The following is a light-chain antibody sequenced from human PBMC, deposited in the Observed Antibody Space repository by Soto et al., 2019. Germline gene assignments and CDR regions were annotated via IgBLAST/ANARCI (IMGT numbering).Light chain of an antibody. V-gene: IGKV3-15*01. CDR2: RAS. Sequence: EIVMTQSPATLSVSPGETATLSCETSQSVDSLLAWYQQKPGQAPRLLIYRASTRTTGIPARFSGSGSVTEFTLTINSLQSEDFAVYYCQQYNNWPITFGQGTRLEIK. CDR3: QQYNNWPIT. J-gene: IGKJ5*01. CDR1: QSVDSL.